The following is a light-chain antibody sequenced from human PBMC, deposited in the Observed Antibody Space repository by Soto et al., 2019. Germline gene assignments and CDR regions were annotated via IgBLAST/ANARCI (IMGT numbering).Light chain of an antibody. CDR1: QSISSY. CDR3: QQTDNSPWT. V-gene: IGKV1-39*01. Sequence: DIQMTQSPSSLSASVGDRVTITCRASQSISSYLNWYQQKPGKAPKLLIYAASSLQSGVPSRFSGSGFGTDFTLTISSLQPEDFATYYCQQTDNSPWTFGQGTKVETK. CDR2: AAS. J-gene: IGKJ1*01.